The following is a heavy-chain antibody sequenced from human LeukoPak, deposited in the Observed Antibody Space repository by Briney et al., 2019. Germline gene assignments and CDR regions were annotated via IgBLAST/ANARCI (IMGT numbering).Heavy chain of an antibody. CDR1: GFTFSSYA. V-gene: IGHV3-23*01. CDR2: ISGSGGST. J-gene: IGHJ4*02. D-gene: IGHD3-22*01. CDR3: ANLNGPTYYYDSSGYYQLFDY. Sequence: PGGSLRLSCAASGFTFSSYAMSWVRQAPGKGPEWVSAISGSGGSTYYADSVKGRFTISRDNSKNTLYLQMNSLRAEDTAVYYCANLNGPTYYYDSSGYYQLFDYWGQGTLVTVSS.